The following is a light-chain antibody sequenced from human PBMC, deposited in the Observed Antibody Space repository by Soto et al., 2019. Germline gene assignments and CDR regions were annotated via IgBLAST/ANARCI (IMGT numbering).Light chain of an antibody. CDR1: SSNIGSNS. V-gene: IGLV1-44*01. CDR2: SSN. J-gene: IGLJ1*01. Sequence: QSVLTQPPSASGTPGQRVTISCSGSSSNIGSNSVNWYQQLPGTAPKLLIYSSNQRPSGVPDRFSGSKAGTSASLAISGLXXXXXXXXYXATWDDSLHGYVFGAGTKLTVL. CDR3: ATWDDSLHGYV.